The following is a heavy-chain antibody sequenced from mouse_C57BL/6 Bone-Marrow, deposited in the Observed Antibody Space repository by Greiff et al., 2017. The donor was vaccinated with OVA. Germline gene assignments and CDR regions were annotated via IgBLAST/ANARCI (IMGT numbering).Heavy chain of an antibody. CDR2: INPYNGGT. V-gene: IGHV1-19*01. D-gene: IGHD1-1*01. Sequence: EVQVVESGPVLVKPGASVKMSCKASGYTFTDYYMNWVKQSHGKSLEWIGVINPYNGGTSYKQKFKGKATLTVAKSSSTAYMELNSLTSEDSAVYYCARWHYYGSSRAYWGQGTLVTVSA. J-gene: IGHJ3*01. CDR1: GYTFTDYY. CDR3: ARWHYYGSSRAY.